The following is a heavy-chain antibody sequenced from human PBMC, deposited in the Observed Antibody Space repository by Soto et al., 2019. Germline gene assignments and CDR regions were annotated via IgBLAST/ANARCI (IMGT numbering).Heavy chain of an antibody. CDR3: ARDRDCSSTSCQTDLDY. J-gene: IGHJ4*02. CDR2: INPSGGST. Sequence: QVQLVQSGAEVKKPGASVKVSCKASGYTFTSYYMHWVRQAPGQGLEWMGIINPSGGSTSYAQKFQGRVTMTRDTSTSTVYMELSSLRSEDTDVYYCARDRDCSSTSCQTDLDYWGQGTLVTVSS. CDR1: GYTFTSYY. V-gene: IGHV1-46*01. D-gene: IGHD2-2*01.